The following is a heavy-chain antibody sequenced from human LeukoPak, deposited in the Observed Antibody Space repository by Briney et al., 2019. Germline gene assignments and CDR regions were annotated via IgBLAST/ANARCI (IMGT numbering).Heavy chain of an antibody. J-gene: IGHJ3*02. CDR1: GYSFTSYW. Sequence: GESLKISCKGSGYSFTSYWIGWVRQMPGKGLEWMGIIYPGDSDARYSPSFQGQVTMSVDKSISTAYLQWSSLKASDTAMYYCARRGQYQPLGHAFDIWGQGTMVTVSS. V-gene: IGHV5-51*01. D-gene: IGHD2-2*01. CDR3: ARRGQYQPLGHAFDI. CDR2: IYPGDSDA.